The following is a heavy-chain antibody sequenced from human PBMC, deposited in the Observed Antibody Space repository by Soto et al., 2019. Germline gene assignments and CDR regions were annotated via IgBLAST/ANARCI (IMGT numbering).Heavy chain of an antibody. J-gene: IGHJ4*02. CDR3: AREAIYSSSWYYFDY. D-gene: IGHD6-13*01. CDR2: IYSGGST. V-gene: IGHV3-53*01. Sequence: GSLRLSSAASGLTVSSNYMTWVLQAPGKGLEWVSVIYSGGSTYYADSVKGRFTISRDNSKNTLYLQMNSLRAEDTAVCYCAREAIYSSSWYYFDYWGQGTLVTVSS. CDR1: GLTVSSNY.